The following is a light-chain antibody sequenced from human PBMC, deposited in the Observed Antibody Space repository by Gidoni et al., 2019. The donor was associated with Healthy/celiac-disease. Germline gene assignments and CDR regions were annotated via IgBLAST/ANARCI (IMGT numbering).Light chain of an antibody. CDR2: DNN. CDR1: SSNIGNNY. J-gene: IGLJ3*02. V-gene: IGLV1-51*01. Sequence: QSVLKQPPSVSAAPGQKVTISCSGSSSNIGNNYVSWYQQPPGPAPQLLIYDNNKRPSGIPDRFSGSKSGTSATLGITGLRTGDEADYYCGTCDSSLSAGRVFGGGTKLTVL. CDR3: GTCDSSLSAGRV.